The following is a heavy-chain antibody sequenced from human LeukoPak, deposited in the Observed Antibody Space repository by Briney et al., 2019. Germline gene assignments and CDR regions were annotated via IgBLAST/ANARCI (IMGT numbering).Heavy chain of an antibody. Sequence: SVKVSCKASGGTFSSYAISWVRQAPGQGLEWMGGIIPIFGTANYAQKFQGRVTITTDESTSTAYMELSSLRSEDTAVYYCARAHPTIFGVVIISWFDPWGQGTLVTLSS. CDR2: IIPIFGTA. CDR3: ARAHPTIFGVVIISWFDP. CDR1: GGTFSSYA. D-gene: IGHD3-3*01. J-gene: IGHJ5*02. V-gene: IGHV1-69*05.